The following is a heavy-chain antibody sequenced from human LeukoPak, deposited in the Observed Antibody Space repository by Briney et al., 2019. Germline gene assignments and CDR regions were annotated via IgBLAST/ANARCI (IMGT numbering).Heavy chain of an antibody. D-gene: IGHD6-19*01. CDR1: GFTFSSYS. CDR2: ISSSSSYI. Sequence: GGSLRLSCAASGFTFSSYSMNWVRQAPGKGLEWVSSISSSSSYIYYADSVKGRFTISRDNAKNSLYLQMNSLRAEDTAVYYCARTDSSGWYEYFQHWGQGTLVTVSS. J-gene: IGHJ1*01. V-gene: IGHV3-21*01. CDR3: ARTDSSGWYEYFQH.